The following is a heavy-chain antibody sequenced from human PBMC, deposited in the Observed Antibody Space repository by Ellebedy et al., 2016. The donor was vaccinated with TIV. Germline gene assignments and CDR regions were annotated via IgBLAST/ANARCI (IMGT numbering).Heavy chain of an antibody. J-gene: IGHJ3*02. CDR3: AKDVRYTTGWGGALDI. V-gene: IGHV3-23*01. CDR2: ISGSGDSP. Sequence: GESLKISCAASGFTFSSYAMSWVRQAPGKGLEWVSAISGSGDSPHYADSVKGRFTISRDNSRNTLYLQMNSLRDEDTTVYFCAKDVRYTTGWGGALDIWGQGAMVTVSS. CDR1: GFTFSSYA. D-gene: IGHD2-8*02.